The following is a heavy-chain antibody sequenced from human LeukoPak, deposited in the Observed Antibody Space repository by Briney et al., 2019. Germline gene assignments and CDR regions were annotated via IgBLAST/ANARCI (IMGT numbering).Heavy chain of an antibody. CDR2: INPNSGGT. Sequence: ASVKVSFKASGYTFTGYYMHWVRQAPGQGLEWMGWINPNSGGTNYAQKFQGRVTMTRDTSISTAYMELSRLRSDDTAVYYCASKAAIVNWFDPWGQGTLVTVSS. CDR3: ASKAAIVNWFDP. J-gene: IGHJ5*02. D-gene: IGHD2-2*01. CDR1: GYTFTGYY. V-gene: IGHV1-2*02.